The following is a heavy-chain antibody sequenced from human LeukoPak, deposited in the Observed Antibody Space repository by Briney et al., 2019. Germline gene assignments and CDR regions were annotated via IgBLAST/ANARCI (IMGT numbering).Heavy chain of an antibody. J-gene: IGHJ4*02. V-gene: IGHV3-30*18. CDR1: GLTFSSYA. CDR2: ISYDGTNK. Sequence: GGSLRLSCAASGLTFSSYAMQWVRQAPGKGLEWVAVISYDGTNKYYADSVKGRFTISRDNSKNTLYLQMNSLRAEDTAVYYCAKETGDYVDYWGQGTLVTVSS. CDR3: AKETGDYVDY. D-gene: IGHD1-14*01.